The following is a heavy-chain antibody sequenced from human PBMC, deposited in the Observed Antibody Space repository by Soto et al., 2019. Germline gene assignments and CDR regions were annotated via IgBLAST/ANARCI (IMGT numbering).Heavy chain of an antibody. CDR3: AKRSPYFFDY. Sequence: EVQLWDSGGGLVQPGGSLRLSCAASGFTFSSYAMSWVRQAPGKGLEWVSTISATTGGTSYADSVKGRFTISRDNSKNTLYLQMHCLRAEDRAIYYCAKRSPYFFDYWGQGTPVTVSS. CDR2: ISATTGGT. V-gene: IGHV3-23*01. CDR1: GFTFSSYA. J-gene: IGHJ4*02.